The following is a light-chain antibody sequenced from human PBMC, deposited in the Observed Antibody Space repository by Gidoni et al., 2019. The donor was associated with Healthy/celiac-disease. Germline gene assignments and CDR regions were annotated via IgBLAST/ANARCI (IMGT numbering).Light chain of an antibody. V-gene: IGKV3-11*01. CDR3: QQRSNWPPRYT. Sequence: EIVLTQSPATLSLSPGARATLSCRASQSVSSYLAWYQQKPGQAPSLLIYDASNRAPGIPARFSGSGSGTDFTLTISSLEPEDFAVYYCQQRSNWPPRYTFXQXTKLEIK. CDR2: DAS. J-gene: IGKJ2*01. CDR1: QSVSSY.